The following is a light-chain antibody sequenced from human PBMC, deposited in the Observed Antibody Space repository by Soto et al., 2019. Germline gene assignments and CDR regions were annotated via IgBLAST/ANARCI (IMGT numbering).Light chain of an antibody. V-gene: IGLV2-14*01. CDR2: EVS. J-gene: IGLJ2*01. CDR3: SSYTSSSYLV. CDR1: STDVGGYNY. Sequence: QSALTQPASVSGSLGQSITISCTGTSTDVGGYNYVSWYQQHPGKVPKLMIYEVSNRPSGVSDRFSGSKFGNTASLTISGLQAEDEADYYCSSYTSSSYLVFGGGTKVTVL.